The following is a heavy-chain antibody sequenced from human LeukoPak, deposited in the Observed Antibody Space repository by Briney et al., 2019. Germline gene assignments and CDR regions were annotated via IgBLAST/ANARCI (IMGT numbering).Heavy chain of an antibody. V-gene: IGHV4-34*01. D-gene: IGHD3-22*01. J-gene: IGHJ4*02. CDR1: GGSFSGYY. CDR3: AAADYYDSSGYYYS. CDR2: INHSGST. Sequence: SETLSLTCAVYGGSFSGYYWSWIRQPPGKGLEWIGEINHSGSTNYNPSLKSRVTISVDTSKNQFSLKLSSVTAADTAVYHCAAADYYDSSGYYYSWGQGTLVTVSS.